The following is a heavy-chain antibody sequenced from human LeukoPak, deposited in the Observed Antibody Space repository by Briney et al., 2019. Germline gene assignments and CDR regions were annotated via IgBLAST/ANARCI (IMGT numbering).Heavy chain of an antibody. V-gene: IGHV3-33*06. CDR3: AKSPRGVAMTTEGLDY. CDR1: GFTFSSYA. D-gene: IGHD6-13*01. J-gene: IGHJ4*02. Sequence: GRSLRLSCAASGFTFSSYAMHWVRQAPGKGLEWVAVIWYDGSNKYYADSVKGRFTISRDNSKNTLYLQMNSLRAEDTAVYYCAKSPRGVAMTTEGLDYRGQGTLVTVSS. CDR2: IWYDGSNK.